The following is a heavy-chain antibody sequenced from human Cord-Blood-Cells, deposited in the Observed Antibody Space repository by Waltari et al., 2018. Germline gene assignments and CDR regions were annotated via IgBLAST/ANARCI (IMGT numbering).Heavy chain of an antibody. CDR1: GGSISSHY. J-gene: IGHJ4*02. Sequence: QVQLQESGPGLVKPSETQSLTCTVSGGSISSHYWSWIRHPPGKGLEWIGYIYYSGSTNYNPSLKSRVTISVDTSKNQFSLKLSSVTAADTTVYYCARGSSYYYDSSGYYYFDYWGQGTLVTVSS. V-gene: IGHV4-59*11. CDR3: ARGSSYYYDSSGYYYFDY. CDR2: IYYSGST. D-gene: IGHD3-22*01.